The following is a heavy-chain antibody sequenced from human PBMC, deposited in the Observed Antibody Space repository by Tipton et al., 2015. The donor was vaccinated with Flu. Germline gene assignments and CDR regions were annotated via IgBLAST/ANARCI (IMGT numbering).Heavy chain of an antibody. J-gene: IGHJ5*02. CDR3: GRRDYSNYVSEPKNWFDP. Sequence: TLSLTCVVSGDSIRSSGYYWGWIRQPPGKGLEWIGNTFHSGETYLNPSLKSRVTISIDTSRNQFSLRLSSVTAADTAVYYCGRRDYSNYVSEPKNWFDPWGQGALVTVSS. CDR1: GDSIRSSGYY. CDR2: TFHSGET. D-gene: IGHD4-11*01. V-gene: IGHV4-38-2*01.